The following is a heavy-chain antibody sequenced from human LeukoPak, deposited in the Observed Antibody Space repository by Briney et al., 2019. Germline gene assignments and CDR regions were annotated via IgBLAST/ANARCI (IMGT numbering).Heavy chain of an antibody. CDR1: GFTFRTYG. D-gene: IGHD5-12*01. CDR2: IRYDGNRN. V-gene: IGHV3-30*02. J-gene: IGHJ6*03. Sequence: GGSLRLSCVAPGFTFRTYGMHWVRQAPGKGLEWVAFIRYDGNRNYYADSVKGRFTISRDNSKNTLFLQMNDLRAEDTAVYYCAKIGVATIGYYYYYMDVWGKGTTVSASS. CDR3: AKIGVATIGYYYYYMDV.